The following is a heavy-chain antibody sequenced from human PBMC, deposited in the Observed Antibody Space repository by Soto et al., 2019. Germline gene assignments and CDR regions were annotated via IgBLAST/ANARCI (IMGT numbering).Heavy chain of an antibody. D-gene: IGHD2-15*01. CDR1: GYSFTSYW. J-gene: IGHJ5*02. V-gene: IGHV5-10-1*01. Sequence: GESLKISCNGSGYSFTSYWIRWVLHMPGRGLEWMGRIDPSDSYTNYSPSFQGHVTISADKSISTAYLQWSSLKASDTAMYYCARIYCSGGSCGNNWFDPWGQGTLVTVSS. CDR2: IDPSDSYT. CDR3: ARIYCSGGSCGNNWFDP.